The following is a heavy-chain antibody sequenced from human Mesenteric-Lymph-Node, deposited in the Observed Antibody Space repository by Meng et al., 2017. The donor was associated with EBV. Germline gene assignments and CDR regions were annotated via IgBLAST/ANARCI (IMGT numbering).Heavy chain of an antibody. V-gene: IGHV4-34*01. D-gene: IGHD6-19*01. J-gene: IGHJ4*02. Sequence: VHSHRGGPGLLKPSETLSLPFGGTGGSFGGYYWTWIRQPPGKGLEWIGEINHSGSTNYNPSLKSRVTISLDTSKNQISLKLTSVTAADTAVYYCAKTGSSGWSDLDYWGRGILVTVSS. CDR1: GGSFGGYY. CDR3: AKTGSSGWSDLDY. CDR2: INHSGST.